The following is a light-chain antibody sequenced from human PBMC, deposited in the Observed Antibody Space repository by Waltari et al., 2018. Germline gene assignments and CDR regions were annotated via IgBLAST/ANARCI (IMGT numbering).Light chain of an antibody. CDR2: MIT. CDR1: QSLLHSSGNTY. J-gene: IGKJ1*01. Sequence: DIVMTQSPFFLPVTPGEPASISCRSSQSLLHSSGNTYLDWYLQKPGQSPQLLIYMITNRAPRVPDRFSGSGSGTDFTLKISRVEAEDVGIYYCMQARQTPWTFGQGTRVEIK. V-gene: IGKV2-28*01. CDR3: MQARQTPWT.